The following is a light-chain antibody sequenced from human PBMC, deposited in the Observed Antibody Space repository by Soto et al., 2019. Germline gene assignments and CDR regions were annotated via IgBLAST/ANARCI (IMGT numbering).Light chain of an antibody. CDR2: GAS. Sequence: DIVLTQSPGTLSLSPGEIATLSGRASQSISYMYLAWYQHRPGQAPRLLIYGASSRATGIPDRFSGSGSGKDFTLPISRLEAEDFAVYYCQPYVMSPWTFGQGTKVEI. CDR3: QPYVMSPWT. V-gene: IGKV3-20*01. CDR1: QSISYMY. J-gene: IGKJ1*01.